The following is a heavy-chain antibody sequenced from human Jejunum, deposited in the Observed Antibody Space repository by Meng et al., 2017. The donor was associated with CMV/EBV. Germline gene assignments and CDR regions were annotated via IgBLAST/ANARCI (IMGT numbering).Heavy chain of an antibody. CDR1: GDNCRSYV. Sequence: KVSGDNCRSYVFSWVRQAPGQGLEWLGWIRSYNGDTRYAQRLQGRVTMTQDTSTNTAYMELTSLTSDDTAVYYCARSGINDFGFFDYWGQGSLVTVFS. D-gene: IGHD1-1*01. V-gene: IGHV1-18*01. CDR2: IRSYNGDT. J-gene: IGHJ4*02. CDR3: ARSGINDFGFFDY.